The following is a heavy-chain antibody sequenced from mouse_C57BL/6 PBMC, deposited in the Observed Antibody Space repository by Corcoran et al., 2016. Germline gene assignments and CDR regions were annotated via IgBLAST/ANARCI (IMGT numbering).Heavy chain of an antibody. V-gene: IGHV1-81*01. CDR2: IYPRSGNT. D-gene: IGHD2-3*01. Sequence: QVQLQQSGAELARPGASVKLSCKASGYTFTSYGLSWVKQRTGQGLEWIGEIYPRSGNTYYNEKFKGKATLTADKSSSTAYMELRSLTSEDSAVYFCARRGYDGYEFDYWGQGTTLTVSS. J-gene: IGHJ2*01. CDR3: ARRGYDGYEFDY. CDR1: GYTFTSYG.